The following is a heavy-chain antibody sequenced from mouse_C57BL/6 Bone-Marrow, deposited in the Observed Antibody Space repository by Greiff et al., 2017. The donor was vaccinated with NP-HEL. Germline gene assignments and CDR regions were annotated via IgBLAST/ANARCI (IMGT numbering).Heavy chain of an antibody. J-gene: IGHJ2*01. CDR2: INPNNGGT. Sequence: EVQLQQSGPELVKPGASVKMSCKASGYTFTDYNMHWVKQSHGKSLEWIGYINPNNGGTSYNQKFKGKATLTVNKSSSTAYMELRSLTSEDSAVYYCARYYYGSGYFDYWGQGTTLTVSS. V-gene: IGHV1-22*01. D-gene: IGHD1-1*01. CDR3: ARYYYGSGYFDY. CDR1: GYTFTDYN.